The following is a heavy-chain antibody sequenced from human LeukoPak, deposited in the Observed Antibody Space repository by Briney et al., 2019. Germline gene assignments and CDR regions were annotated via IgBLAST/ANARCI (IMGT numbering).Heavy chain of an antibody. J-gene: IGHJ6*03. D-gene: IGHD3-9*01. Sequence: EASVKVSCKASGYTFTSYDINWVRQATGQGFEWMGWMNPNSGNTGYAQKFQGRVTITRNTSISTAYMELSSLRSEDTAVYYCARVVRGGGILTGYYDMDVWGKGTTVTVSS. V-gene: IGHV1-8*03. CDR3: ARVVRGGGILTGYYDMDV. CDR2: MNPNSGNT. CDR1: GYTFTSYD.